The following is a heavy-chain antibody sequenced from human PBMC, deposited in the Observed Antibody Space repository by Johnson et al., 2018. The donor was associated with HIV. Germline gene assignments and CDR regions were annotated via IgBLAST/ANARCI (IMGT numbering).Heavy chain of an antibody. J-gene: IGHJ3*02. CDR1: GFTFSSNP. CDR3: AKHRGSSPWDAFDI. D-gene: IGHD6-13*01. CDR2: ISWNSGRI. Sequence: VQLVESGGGVVQPGRSLRLSCAASGFTFSSNPMHWVRQAPGTGLEWVSGISWNSGRIGYADSVKGRFTISRDSAKNSLYLQMNSLRTEDTALYYCAKHRGSSPWDAFDIWGQGTMVTVSS. V-gene: IGHV3-9*01.